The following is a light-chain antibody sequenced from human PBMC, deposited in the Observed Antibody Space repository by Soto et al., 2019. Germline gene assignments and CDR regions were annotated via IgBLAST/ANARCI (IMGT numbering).Light chain of an antibody. Sequence: MVLTQSPATLSLSPWERATVSCGASQSISRYLACYQQKPGQAPRLLIFGASNRATGVPDRFTGSASGTDFTLTISRLQPEDCTLYLCQQYAPSPVTLGAGTMADVK. CDR1: QSISRY. CDR2: GAS. J-gene: IGKJ4*01. CDR3: QQYAPSPVT. V-gene: IGKV3-11*01.